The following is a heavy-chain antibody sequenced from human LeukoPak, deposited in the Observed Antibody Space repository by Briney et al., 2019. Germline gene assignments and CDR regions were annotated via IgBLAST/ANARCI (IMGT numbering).Heavy chain of an antibody. J-gene: IGHJ4*02. D-gene: IGHD6-13*01. CDR3: AKDHGSSWCFDY. CDR2: ISTTGHTI. CDR1: GFTFSDYH. Sequence: SGGSLRLSCAASGFTFSDYHMTWIRQAPWKGPEWVSYISTTGHTIFYTDSVKGRFTISRDNSKNTLYLQMNSLRAEDTAVYYCAKDHGSSWCFDYWGQGTLVTVSS. V-gene: IGHV3-11*01.